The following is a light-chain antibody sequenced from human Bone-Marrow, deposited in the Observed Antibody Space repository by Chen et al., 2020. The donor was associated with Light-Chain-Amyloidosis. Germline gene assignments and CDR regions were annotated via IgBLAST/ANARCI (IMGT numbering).Light chain of an antibody. CDR2: EGS. Sequence: QSALTQPASVSGSPGQSITISCTGTSSDVGSYNLVSWYQQHPGKDTKLMIYEGSKRPSGVSNRFSGSKSGNTASLTISGLQAEDEADYYCCSYAGSSTYVFGTGTKVTVL. CDR1: SSDVGSYNL. V-gene: IGLV2-23*01. CDR3: CSYAGSSTYV. J-gene: IGLJ1*01.